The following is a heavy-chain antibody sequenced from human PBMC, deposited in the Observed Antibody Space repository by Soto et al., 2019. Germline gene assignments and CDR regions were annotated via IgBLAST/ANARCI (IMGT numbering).Heavy chain of an antibody. CDR3: TTDSRITWFGSKRFGMDV. Sequence: GXSVKVSCNVSGHPLIELSMHWVRQSHGKGLEWMGGLDPNDGETLYAQKFQARVTMSVDISTSTAYMELTSLTSEDTAVYYCTTDSRITWFGSKRFGMDVWGQRTPVTVSS. D-gene: IGHD3-10*01. CDR1: GHPLIELS. J-gene: IGHJ6*02. CDR2: LDPNDGET. V-gene: IGHV1-24*01.